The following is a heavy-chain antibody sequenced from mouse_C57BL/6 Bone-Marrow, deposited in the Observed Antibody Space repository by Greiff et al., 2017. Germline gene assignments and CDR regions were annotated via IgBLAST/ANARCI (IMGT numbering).Heavy chain of an antibody. D-gene: IGHD2-5*01. CDR2: ISNGGGST. J-gene: IGHJ1*03. CDR3: ARQGAYYSSYVWYFDV. CDR1: GFTFSDYY. V-gene: IGHV5-12*01. Sequence: EVKLMESGGGLVQPGGSLKLSCAASGFTFSDYYMYWVRQTPEKRLEWVAYISNGGGSTYYPDTVKGRFTISRDNAKNTLYLQMSRLKSEDTAMYYCARQGAYYSSYVWYFDVWGTGTTVTVAS.